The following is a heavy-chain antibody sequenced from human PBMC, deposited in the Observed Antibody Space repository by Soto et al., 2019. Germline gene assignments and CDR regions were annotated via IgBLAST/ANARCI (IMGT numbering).Heavy chain of an antibody. CDR1: GFTFSSYE. CDR2: ISSSGSII. D-gene: IGHD1-26*01. Sequence: GGSLRLSCAASGFTFSSYEMNWVRQAPGKGLEWVSYISSSGSIIYYADSVKGRFTISRDNAKNSLYLQMNSLRAEDTAVYYCARVVGVLPQSPIHGWFDPWGQGSLVTV. J-gene: IGHJ5*02. CDR3: ARVVGVLPQSPIHGWFDP. V-gene: IGHV3-48*03.